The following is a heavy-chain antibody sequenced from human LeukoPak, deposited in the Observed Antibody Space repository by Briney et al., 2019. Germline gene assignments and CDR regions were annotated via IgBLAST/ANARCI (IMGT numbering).Heavy chain of an antibody. V-gene: IGHV1-24*01. Sequence: GASVKVSCKVSGYTLTELSMHWVRQAPGKGLEWMGGFDPEDGETIYAQKFQGRVTMTEDTSTDTAYMELSSLRSEDTAVYYCATDLDDSSATGAFDIWGQGTMVTVSS. CDR1: GYTLTELS. D-gene: IGHD3-22*01. J-gene: IGHJ3*02. CDR3: ATDLDDSSATGAFDI. CDR2: FDPEDGET.